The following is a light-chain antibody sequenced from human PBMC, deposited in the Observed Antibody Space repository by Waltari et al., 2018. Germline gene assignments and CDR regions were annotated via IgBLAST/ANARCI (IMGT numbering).Light chain of an antibody. J-gene: IGLJ2*01. Sequence: QSALTQPASVSGSPGQSFTISCAGTSSDIGGYSYVPWYQQNPGKAPKLIIFDVTRVPSGSSHRCSGSKAGNTASLTISGLQAEDESDYYGTSYTSTNTVIFGGGTNVNVL. CDR2: DVT. CDR3: TSYTSTNTVI. V-gene: IGLV2-14*03. CDR1: SSDIGGYSY.